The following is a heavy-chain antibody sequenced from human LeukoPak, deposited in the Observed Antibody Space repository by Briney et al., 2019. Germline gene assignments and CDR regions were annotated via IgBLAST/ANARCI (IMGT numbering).Heavy chain of an antibody. CDR1: GFTFSNYA. CDR3: AKTHKGVMKDAFDI. D-gene: IGHD3-16*01. J-gene: IGHJ3*02. Sequence: GGSLRLSCAASGFTFSNYAMSWVRQAPGKGLEWVSDISGSGTTTYYADSVKGRFTISRDNSKNTLYLHMSSLRAEDTAVYYCAKTHKGVMKDAFDIWGQGTLVGVSS. V-gene: IGHV3-23*01. CDR2: ISGSGTTT.